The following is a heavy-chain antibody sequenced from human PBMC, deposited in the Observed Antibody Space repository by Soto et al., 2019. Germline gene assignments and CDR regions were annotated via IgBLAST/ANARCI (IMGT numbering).Heavy chain of an antibody. CDR2: IYWDDDK. CDR3: AHTYSSGWFSGW. V-gene: IGHV2-5*02. CDR1: GFSLSTSGVG. Sequence: QITLKASGPTLVKPTQTLTLTCTFSGFSLSTSGVGVGWIRQPPGKALEWLALIYWDDDKRYSPSLKSRLTIAKDTSKNHVVLTMTNIDPVDTATYYFAHTYSSGWFSGWWGQGTLVTVSS. D-gene: IGHD6-19*01. J-gene: IGHJ4*02.